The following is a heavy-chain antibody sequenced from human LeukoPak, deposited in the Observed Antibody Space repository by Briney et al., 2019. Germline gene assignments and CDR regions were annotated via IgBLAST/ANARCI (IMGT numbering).Heavy chain of an antibody. V-gene: IGHV1-69*01. CDR1: GGTFSSYA. CDR3: ARDSAAWYSYGPHYYYYGMDV. D-gene: IGHD5-18*01. J-gene: IGHJ6*02. Sequence: SVNVSCKASGGTFSSYAISWVRQAPGQGLEWMGGIIPIFGTANYAQKFQGRVTITADESTSTAYMELSSLRSEDTAVYYCARDSAAWYSYGPHYYYYGMDVWGQGTTVTVSS. CDR2: IIPIFGTA.